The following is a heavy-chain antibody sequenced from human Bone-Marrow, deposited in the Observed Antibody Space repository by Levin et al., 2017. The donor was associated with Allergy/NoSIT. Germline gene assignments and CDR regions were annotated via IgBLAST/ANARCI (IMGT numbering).Heavy chain of an antibody. CDR2: ICPDDSDT. J-gene: IGHJ4*02. CDR3: ARQAQVAGPGIDY. CDR1: GYSFTKYW. Sequence: KVSCQGSGYSFTKYWIGWVRRMPGKGLEWMGIICPDDSDTRYDPSFEGQVTISADKSINTAYLQWSSLKATDTAIYYCARQAQVAGPGIDYWGQGTLVTVSS. D-gene: IGHD6-19*01. V-gene: IGHV5-51*01.